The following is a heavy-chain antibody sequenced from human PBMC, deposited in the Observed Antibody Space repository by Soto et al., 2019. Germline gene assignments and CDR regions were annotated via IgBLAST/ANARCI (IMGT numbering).Heavy chain of an antibody. CDR1: GYTFTSYG. V-gene: IGHV1-18*01. J-gene: IGHJ5*02. CDR3: ATSSVSAYSFDP. CDR2: ISAYNGNT. D-gene: IGHD6-6*01. Sequence: QVQLVQSGAEVKKPGASVKVSCKASGYTFTSYGISWVRQAPGQGLEWMGWISAYNGNTNYAQKLQGRVTMTTDTSTTTAYMELRSLTSADTAVYSSATSSVSAYSFDPWGQGTLVTVSS.